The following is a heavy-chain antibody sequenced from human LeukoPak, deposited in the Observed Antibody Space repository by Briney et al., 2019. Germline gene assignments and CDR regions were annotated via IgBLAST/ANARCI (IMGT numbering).Heavy chain of an antibody. CDR3: PRGSGRITILGVPY. D-gene: IGHD3-3*01. CDR2: ISSSNTTV. CDR1: GFIFSNYD. V-gene: IGHV3-48*01. J-gene: IGHJ4*02. Sequence: PGGSLRLSCAASGFIFSNYDMNWVRQVPGKGLECISYISSSNTTVYYADSVKGRFTISRDNAKNSLYLQMSSLRVEDTAVYYCPRGSGRITILGVPYWGQGTLVTVSS.